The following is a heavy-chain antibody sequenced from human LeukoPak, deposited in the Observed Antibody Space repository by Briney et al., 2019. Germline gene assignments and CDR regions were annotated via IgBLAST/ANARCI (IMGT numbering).Heavy chain of an antibody. D-gene: IGHD3-9*01. CDR1: GLTFSNYA. CDR2: ISASDGST. CDR3: ARGYFDWLLLNYYYYYGMDV. V-gene: IGHV3-23*01. Sequence: GGSLRLSCAASGLTFSNYAMNWVRQAPGKGLEWVSTISASDGSTFYADSVKGRFTISRDNAKNSLYLQMNSLRAEDTAVYYCARGYFDWLLLNYYYYYGMDVWGQGTTVTVSS. J-gene: IGHJ6*02.